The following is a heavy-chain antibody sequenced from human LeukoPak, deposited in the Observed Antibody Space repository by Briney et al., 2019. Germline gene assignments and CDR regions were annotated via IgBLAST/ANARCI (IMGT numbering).Heavy chain of an antibody. CDR1: GGSINGYY. CDR2: IYYSGST. CDR3: ARRRLGDAFDV. Sequence: SETLSLTCTVSGGSINGYYGTWIRQPPGKGLEWIGYIYYSGSTNYNPSLKSRVTLSVHTSKNEFSLRLSSVTAADTAMYYCARRRLGDAFDVWGQGTMVAVSS. J-gene: IGHJ3*01. V-gene: IGHV4-59*08. D-gene: IGHD3-16*01.